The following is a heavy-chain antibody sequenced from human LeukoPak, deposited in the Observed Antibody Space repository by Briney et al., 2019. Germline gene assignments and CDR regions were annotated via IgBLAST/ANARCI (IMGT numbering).Heavy chain of an antibody. CDR2: INSDGSST. J-gene: IGHJ6*02. Sequence: GGSLRLSCAASGFTFSSYWMHWVRQAPGKGLVWVSRINSDGSSTSYADSVKGRFTISRDNAKNTLYQQMNSLRAEDTAVYYCARGGIRGNYYYGMDVWGQGTTVTVSS. CDR1: GFTFSSYW. V-gene: IGHV3-74*01. D-gene: IGHD2/OR15-2a*01. CDR3: ARGGIRGNYYYGMDV.